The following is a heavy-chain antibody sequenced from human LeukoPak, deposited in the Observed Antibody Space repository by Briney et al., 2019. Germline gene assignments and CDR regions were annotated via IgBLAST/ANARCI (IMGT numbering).Heavy chain of an antibody. D-gene: IGHD3-22*01. V-gene: IGHV1-69*01. Sequence: GASVKVSFKASGGTFSSYAISWVRQAPGQGLEWMGGIIPIFGTANYAQKFQGRVTITADESTSTAYMELSSLRSEDTAVYYCARERGDKGYYDSSGYYQHDAFDIWGQGTMVTVSS. CDR1: GGTFSSYA. CDR2: IIPIFGTA. J-gene: IGHJ3*02. CDR3: ARERGDKGYYDSSGYYQHDAFDI.